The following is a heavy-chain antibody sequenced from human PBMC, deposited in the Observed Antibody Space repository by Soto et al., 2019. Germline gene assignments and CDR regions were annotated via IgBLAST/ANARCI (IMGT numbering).Heavy chain of an antibody. CDR1: GGTFSSYA. Sequence: SVKVSCKASGGTFSSYAISWVRQAPGQGLEWMGGIIPIFGTANYAQKFQGRVTITADESTSTAYMELSSLRSEDTAVYYCARGAFYCSSTSCYLGYWGQGTLVTVPS. CDR3: ARGAFYCSSTSCYLGY. V-gene: IGHV1-69*13. J-gene: IGHJ4*02. CDR2: IIPIFGTA. D-gene: IGHD2-2*01.